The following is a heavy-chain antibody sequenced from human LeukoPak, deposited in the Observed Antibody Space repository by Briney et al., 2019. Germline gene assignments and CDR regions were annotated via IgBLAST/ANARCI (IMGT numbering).Heavy chain of an antibody. V-gene: IGHV3-7*01. CDR1: GFIFSNYW. CDR2: IKQDGSDK. Sequence: GGSLRLSCAASGFIFSNYWMSWVRQAPGKGLGWVANIKQDGSDKYYVDSVKGRFTISRDNGKNSLYLEMNSPRAEDTAVYYCARGVTRYCSSTSCYYFDYWGQGTLVTVSS. D-gene: IGHD2-2*01. J-gene: IGHJ4*02. CDR3: ARGVTRYCSSTSCYYFDY.